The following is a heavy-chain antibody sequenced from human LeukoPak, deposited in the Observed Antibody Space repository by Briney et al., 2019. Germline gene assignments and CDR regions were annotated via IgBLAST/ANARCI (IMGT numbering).Heavy chain of an antibody. J-gene: IGHJ4*02. Sequence: GGSLRLSCAASEFTFSSYSMNWVRQAPGKGLEWVSYITNSGNSKSYADSVKGRFTTSRDNTKNSLYLQMNGLRAEDTAVYYCARDMWVVDSGYFDYWGQGTLVTVSS. D-gene: IGHD3-10*01. CDR2: ITNSGNSK. V-gene: IGHV3-48*01. CDR3: ARDMWVVDSGYFDY. CDR1: EFTFSSYS.